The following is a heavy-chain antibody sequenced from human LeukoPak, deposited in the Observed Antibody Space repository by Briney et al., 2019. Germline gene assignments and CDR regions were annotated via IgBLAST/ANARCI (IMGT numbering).Heavy chain of an antibody. Sequence: GGSLRLSCAASGFTFNTYAMSWVRQAPGKGLEWVANIKQDGSETYYVDSVKGRFTISRDNAKNSLYLQMSSLRDVDTAVFYCGRSSGMYDAFDIWGQGTMVTVSS. CDR3: GRSSGMYDAFDI. CDR1: GFTFNTYA. J-gene: IGHJ3*02. D-gene: IGHD1-26*01. V-gene: IGHV3-7*01. CDR2: IKQDGSET.